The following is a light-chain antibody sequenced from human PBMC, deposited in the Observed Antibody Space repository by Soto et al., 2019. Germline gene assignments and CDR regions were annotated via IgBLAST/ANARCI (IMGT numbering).Light chain of an antibody. Sequence: DIQMTQSPSSLSAAVGGRVTSTCRASQSISTYLNWYQQKSGKAPNLLIYDASDLETGVPSRFSGSGSGTDFTFPINSLQPEDIATYYCQQYDNLPLTFGGGTKVDIK. CDR3: QQYDNLPLT. CDR2: DAS. CDR1: QSISTY. V-gene: IGKV1-33*01. J-gene: IGKJ4*01.